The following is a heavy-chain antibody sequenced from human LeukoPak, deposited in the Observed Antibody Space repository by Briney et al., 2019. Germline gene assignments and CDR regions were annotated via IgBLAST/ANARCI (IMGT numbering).Heavy chain of an antibody. V-gene: IGHV3-23*01. Sequence: PGGSLRLSCAASGFTFSSYAMSWVRQAPGKGLEWVSDISGSGGSTYYADSVKGRFTISRDNSKNTLYMQMNSLRAEDTAVYYCAKDYGSGSYLDHWGQGTLVTVSS. J-gene: IGHJ4*02. CDR1: GFTFSSYA. CDR3: AKDYGSGSYLDH. D-gene: IGHD3-10*01. CDR2: ISGSGGST.